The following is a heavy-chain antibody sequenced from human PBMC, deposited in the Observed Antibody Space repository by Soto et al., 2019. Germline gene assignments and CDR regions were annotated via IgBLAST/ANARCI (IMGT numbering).Heavy chain of an antibody. CDR1: GFTFTSSA. CDR2: IVVGSGNT. V-gene: IGHV1-58*01. CDR3: AAATSITIFGVVPYYYYGLDV. J-gene: IGHJ6*02. D-gene: IGHD3-3*01. Sequence: GASVKVSCKASGFTFTSSAVQWVRQARGQRLEWIGWIVVGSGNTNYAQKFQERVTITRDMSTSTAYMELSSLRSEDTAVYYCAAATSITIFGVVPYYYYGLDVWGQGTTVTVSS.